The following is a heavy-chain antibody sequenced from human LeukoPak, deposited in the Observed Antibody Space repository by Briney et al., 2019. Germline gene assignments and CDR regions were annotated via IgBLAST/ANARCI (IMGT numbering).Heavy chain of an antibody. Sequence: SETLSLTCAVYGGSFSGYYWSWIRQPPGKGLEWIGEIDHSGSTNYNPSLKSRGTISVDTSKKHFSLKLSSVTAADTAVYYRARAWIQLFFFDYWGQGTLVTVSS. CDR2: IDHSGST. J-gene: IGHJ4*02. CDR3: ARAWIQLFFFDY. CDR1: GGSFSGYY. D-gene: IGHD5-18*01. V-gene: IGHV4-34*01.